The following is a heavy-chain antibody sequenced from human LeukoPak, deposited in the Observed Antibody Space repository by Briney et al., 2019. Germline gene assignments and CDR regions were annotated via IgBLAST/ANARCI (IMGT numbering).Heavy chain of an antibody. CDR3: AREQRRYCSSTSCRLDYYYYYYMDV. Sequence: ASVKVSCKASGGTFSSYAISWVRQAPGQGLEWMGGIIPIFGTANYAQKFQGRVTITADKSTSTAYMELSSLRSEDTAVYYCAREQRRYCSSTSCRLDYYYYYYMDVWGKGTTVTVSS. D-gene: IGHD2-2*01. V-gene: IGHV1-69*06. CDR2: IIPIFGTA. J-gene: IGHJ6*03. CDR1: GGTFSSYA.